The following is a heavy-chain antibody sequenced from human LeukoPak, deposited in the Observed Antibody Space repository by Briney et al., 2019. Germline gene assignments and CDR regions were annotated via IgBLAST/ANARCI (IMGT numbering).Heavy chain of an antibody. CDR1: GGSISSGGYY. CDR3: TRDQTYSGSGIYTYFDY. J-gene: IGHJ4*02. Sequence: SQTLSLTCTVSGGSISSGGYYWSWIRQPAGKGLEYIGRIYSTGSTNYNPSLRSRVTISVDTSKNHFSLKLSSVTAADTAVYYCTRDQTYSGSGIYTYFDYWGQGILVTVST. D-gene: IGHD3-10*01. CDR2: IYSTGST. V-gene: IGHV4-61*02.